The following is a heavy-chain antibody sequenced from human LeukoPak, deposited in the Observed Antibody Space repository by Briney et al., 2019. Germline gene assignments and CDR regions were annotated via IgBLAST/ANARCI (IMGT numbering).Heavy chain of an antibody. Sequence: GGSLRLSCAASGFTFSSYWMSWVRQAPGKGLEWVANIKRDGSETYYVDSVKGRFTISRDNAKNSLCLQMNSLRVEDTAVYYCASDHRVAGYWGQGTLVTVSS. V-gene: IGHV3-7*01. J-gene: IGHJ4*02. CDR1: GFTFSSYW. CDR2: IKRDGSET. CDR3: ASDHRVAGY. D-gene: IGHD6-19*01.